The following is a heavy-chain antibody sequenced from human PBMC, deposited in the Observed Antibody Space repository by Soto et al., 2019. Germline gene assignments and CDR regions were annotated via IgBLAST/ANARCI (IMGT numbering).Heavy chain of an antibody. D-gene: IGHD3-10*01. J-gene: IGHJ4*02. CDR2: IWYDGNNK. V-gene: IGHV3-33*01. CDR3: ARDLQGSGSFYSPDY. CDR1: GFTVSNYG. Sequence: PGGSLRLSCAASGFTVSNYGMHWVRQAPGKGLEWVAVIWYDGNNKYYADSVKGRFTISRDNSKNTLYLQMNSLRAEDTAVYYCARDLQGSGSFYSPDYWGQGTLVTVSS.